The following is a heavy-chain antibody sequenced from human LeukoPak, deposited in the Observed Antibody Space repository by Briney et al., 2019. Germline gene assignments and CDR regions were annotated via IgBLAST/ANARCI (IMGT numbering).Heavy chain of an antibody. J-gene: IGHJ6*03. CDR2: IKQDGSEK. CDR1: GFTSSSYW. D-gene: IGHD3-3*01. Sequence: GGSLRLSCAASGFTSSSYWMSWVRQAPGKGLEWVANIKQDGSEKYYVDSVKGRFTISRDNAKNSLYLQMNSLRAEDTAVYYCARVPLDFWSGYSSFYYYYYYMDVWGKGTTVTVSS. V-gene: IGHV3-7*01. CDR3: ARVPLDFWSGYSSFYYYYYYMDV.